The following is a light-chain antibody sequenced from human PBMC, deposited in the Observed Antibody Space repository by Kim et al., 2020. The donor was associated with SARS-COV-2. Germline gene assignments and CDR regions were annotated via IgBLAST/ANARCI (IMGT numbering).Light chain of an antibody. J-gene: IGLJ3*02. CDR2: SNN. CDR1: SSDIGSNI. Sequence: QSVLTQPPSASGTPGQRVTFSCSGGSSDIGSNIVSWYQHLPGTAPKLLIYSNNQRPSGVPDRFSGSKSGTSASLAISGLQSEDEADYYCASWDDSLNGWVFGGGTQLTVL. V-gene: IGLV1-44*01. CDR3: ASWDDSLNGWV.